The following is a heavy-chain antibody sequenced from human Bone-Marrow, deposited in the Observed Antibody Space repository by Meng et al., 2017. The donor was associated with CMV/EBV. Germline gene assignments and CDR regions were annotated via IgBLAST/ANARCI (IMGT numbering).Heavy chain of an antibody. Sequence: GGSLRLSCTGPGYTFSDYYMSWIRQAPGKGLEWLSYISSGSGTISYADSVKGRFTIPRDNAKNSLYLQKSGLRAEDTAVYYCSRTLRYPNALAIWGQGTMVTVSS. CDR3: SRTLRYPNALAI. CDR1: GYTFSDYY. D-gene: IGHD1-1*01. V-gene: IGHV3-11*01. J-gene: IGHJ3*02. CDR2: ISSGSGTI.